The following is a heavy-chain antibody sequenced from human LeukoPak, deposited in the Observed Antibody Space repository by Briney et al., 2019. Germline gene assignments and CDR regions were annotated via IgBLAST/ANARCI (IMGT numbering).Heavy chain of an antibody. CDR3: ARRRGFQLLWGWFDP. Sequence: PSETLSLTCTVSGGSISSSSYYWGWIRQPQGKGLEWIGEINHSGSTNYNPSLKSRVTISVDTSKNQFSLKLSSVTAADTAVYYCARRRGFQLLWGWFDPWGQGTLVTVSS. V-gene: IGHV4-39*07. CDR1: GGSISSSSYY. J-gene: IGHJ5*02. CDR2: INHSGST. D-gene: IGHD2-2*01.